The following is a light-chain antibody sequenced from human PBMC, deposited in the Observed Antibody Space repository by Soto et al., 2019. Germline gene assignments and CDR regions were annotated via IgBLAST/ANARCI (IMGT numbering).Light chain of an antibody. V-gene: IGKV1-39*01. Sequence: EIQMTQSPSSLSASVGDRVTITCRASQSISSYLNWYQQKPGKAPKLLIYAASSLQSGVPSRFSGSGSGTDFTLTISSLQPEDFATYYYQQSYSTLFTFGPGTKVEIK. CDR1: QSISSY. CDR2: AAS. J-gene: IGKJ3*01. CDR3: QQSYSTLFT.